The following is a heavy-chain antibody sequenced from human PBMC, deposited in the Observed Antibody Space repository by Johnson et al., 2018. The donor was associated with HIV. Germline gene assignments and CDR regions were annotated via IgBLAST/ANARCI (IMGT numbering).Heavy chain of an antibody. D-gene: IGHD5-18*01. J-gene: IGHJ3*02. CDR3: ARAYSYGAFDI. CDR1: GFNFNTYG. CDR2: IWYDGSEK. V-gene: IGHV3-33*01. Sequence: QMQLVESGGGVVQPGRSLRLSCAASGFNFNTYGMHWVRQAPGKGLEWVALIWYDGSEKDYADSVKGRFTISRDNSKNTLFLQMNSLRAEDTAVYYCARAYSYGAFDIWGQGTMVTVSS.